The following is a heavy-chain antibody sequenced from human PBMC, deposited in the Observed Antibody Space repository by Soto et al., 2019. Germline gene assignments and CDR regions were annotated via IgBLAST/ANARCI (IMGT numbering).Heavy chain of an antibody. D-gene: IGHD3-3*01. V-gene: IGHV3-23*01. J-gene: IGHJ4*02. CDR2: ISGSGGST. CDR3: AKEIMYDF. Sequence: GWSXRLSCAASGFTFIIYAISWVRQAPGKGLEWVSAISGSGGSTYYADSVKGRLTISRDNSKNTLYLQMNSMRAEDTAVYYCAKEIMYDFWGQGTLVTVYS. CDR1: GFTFIIYA.